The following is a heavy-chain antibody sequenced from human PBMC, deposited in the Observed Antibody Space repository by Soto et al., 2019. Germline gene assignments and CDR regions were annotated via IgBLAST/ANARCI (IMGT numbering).Heavy chain of an antibody. CDR2: IYYGGGT. CDR3: ASQYYYDSSGSQTFDY. D-gene: IGHD3-22*01. J-gene: IGHJ4*02. Sequence: SETLSLTCAVSGGSISGINWWYWVRQPPGKGLEWIGDIYYGGGTNYNPSLKSRVTLSVDTSKNQFSLKLSSVTAADTAVYYCASQYYYDSSGSQTFDYWGQGTQVTVSS. CDR1: GGSISGINW. V-gene: IGHV4-4*02.